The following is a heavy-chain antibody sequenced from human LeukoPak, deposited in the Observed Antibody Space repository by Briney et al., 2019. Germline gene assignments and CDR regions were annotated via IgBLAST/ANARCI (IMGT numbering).Heavy chain of an antibody. D-gene: IGHD1-26*01. CDR3: ARRRDSGSLQHFDY. CDR1: GFTFRSYW. CDR2: MNQDGSEK. J-gene: IGHJ4*02. V-gene: IGHV3-7*03. Sequence: GGSLRLSCAASGFTFRSYWMTWVRQAPGKGLEWVANMNQDGSEKYSVDSVKGRFTISRDNAKNSLYLQMNSLRAEDTAVYYCARRRDSGSLQHFDYWGQGTLVTVSS.